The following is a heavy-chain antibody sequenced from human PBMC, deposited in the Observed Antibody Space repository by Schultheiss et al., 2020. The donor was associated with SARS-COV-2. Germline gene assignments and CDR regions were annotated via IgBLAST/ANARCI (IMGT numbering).Heavy chain of an antibody. V-gene: IGHV3-7*01. CDR3: ARDISVMVYATPYFDY. D-gene: IGHD2-8*01. Sequence: GGSLRLSCAASGFTFSSYWMSWVRQAPGKGLEWVANIKQDGSEKYYVDSVKGRFTISRDNAKNSLYLQMNSLRAEDTAVYYCARDISVMVYATPYFDYWGQGTLVTVSS. CDR1: GFTFSSYW. CDR2: IKQDGSEK. J-gene: IGHJ4*02.